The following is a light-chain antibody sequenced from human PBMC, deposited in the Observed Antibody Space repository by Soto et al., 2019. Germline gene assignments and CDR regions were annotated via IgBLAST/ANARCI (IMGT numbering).Light chain of an antibody. CDR3: QQYGRSPFT. CDR1: QSVSSSY. Sequence: EIVLTQSPGTLSLSPGERATLSCRASQSVSSSYLAWYQQKPGQAPRLLIYGASSRAIGIPDRFSGSGSGTEFTLAIRRLEPEDLAVYYCQQYGRSPFTFGGGTRVEI. V-gene: IGKV3-20*01. J-gene: IGKJ4*01. CDR2: GAS.